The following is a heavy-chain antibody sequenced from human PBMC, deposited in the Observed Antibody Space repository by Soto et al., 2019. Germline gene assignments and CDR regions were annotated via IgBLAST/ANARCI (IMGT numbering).Heavy chain of an antibody. CDR1: GGSISSSSYY. Sequence: SETLSLTCTVSGGSISSSSYYWGWIRQPPGKGLEWIGSIYYSGSTYYNPSLKSRVTISVDTSKNQFSLKLSSVTAADTAVYYCARLTTVTTYWFDPWGQGTRVTVSS. J-gene: IGHJ5*02. CDR2: IYYSGST. V-gene: IGHV4-39*01. CDR3: ARLTTVTTYWFDP. D-gene: IGHD4-17*01.